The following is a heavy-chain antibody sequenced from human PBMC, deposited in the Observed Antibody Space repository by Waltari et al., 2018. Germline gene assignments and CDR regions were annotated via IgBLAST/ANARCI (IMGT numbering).Heavy chain of an antibody. CDR3: ARAIGVVDFDY. CDR2: ISSSMYI. V-gene: IGHV3-21*01. CDR1: GFTFSSYS. J-gene: IGHJ4*02. D-gene: IGHD2-2*01. Sequence: EVQLVESGGGLVKPGGSLRLSCAASGFTFSSYSMNWVRQAPVKGLEWVSSISSSMYIYYADSVKGLFTISRDNAKNSLYLQMNSLRAEDTAVYYCARAIGVVDFDYWGQGTLVTVSS.